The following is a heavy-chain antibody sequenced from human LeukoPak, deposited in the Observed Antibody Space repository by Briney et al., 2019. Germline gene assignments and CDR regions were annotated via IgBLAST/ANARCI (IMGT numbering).Heavy chain of an antibody. CDR2: IDPSDSYT. J-gene: IGHJ4*02. CDR1: GYSFTSYL. CDR3: ARPHSSGWYEAY. Sequence: GESLRISCTGSGYSFTSYLIRWVRQMPGEGVEWMGRIDPSDSYTNYSPSFQGHVTISADKSISTAYLQWSSLKASDTAMYYCARPHSSGWYEAYWGQGTLVTVSS. V-gene: IGHV5-10-1*01. D-gene: IGHD6-19*01.